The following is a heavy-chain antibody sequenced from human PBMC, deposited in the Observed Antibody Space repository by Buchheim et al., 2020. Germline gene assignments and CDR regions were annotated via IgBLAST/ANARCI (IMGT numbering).Heavy chain of an antibody. J-gene: IGHJ6*02. Sequence: EVQLLESGGGLVQPGGSLRLSCAASRFTFSSYAMTWVRQAPGKGLEWVSTISGSGNSTYYTDSVKGRFTISRDNSKHTPYLQMNSLRAEDTAVYYCAKGVGATSSYGMDVWGQGTT. CDR3: AKGVGATSSYGMDV. D-gene: IGHD1-26*01. CDR1: RFTFSSYA. CDR2: ISGSGNST. V-gene: IGHV3-23*01.